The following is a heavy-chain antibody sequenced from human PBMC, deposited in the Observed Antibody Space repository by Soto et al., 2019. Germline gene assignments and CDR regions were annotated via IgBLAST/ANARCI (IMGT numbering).Heavy chain of an antibody. D-gene: IGHD6-13*01. J-gene: IGHJ5*02. V-gene: IGHV1-69*01. CDR2: IIPIFGTA. CDR1: GGTFSSYA. Sequence: QVQLVQSGAEVKKPGSSVKVSCKASGGTFSSYAISWVLQAPGQGLAWMGGIIPIFGTANYAQKFQGRVTITADESTSTAYMELSSLGSEDTAVYYCANDVRIAEAGTANNWFAPWGQGTLVTVSS. CDR3: ANDVRIAEAGTANNWFAP.